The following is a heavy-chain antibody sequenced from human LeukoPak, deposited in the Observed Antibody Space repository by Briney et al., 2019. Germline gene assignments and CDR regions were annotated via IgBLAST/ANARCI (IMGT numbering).Heavy chain of an antibody. CDR1: GFTFNSYT. CDR2: ISGSGSST. Sequence: GGSLRLSCAASGFTFNSYTMSWVRQAPGKGLEWVSTISGSGSSTYYADSVKGRFTISRDNSKNRLYLQMNSLRAEDTAVYYCAKRPRGNYLDPFDYWGQGTLVTVSS. J-gene: IGHJ4*02. V-gene: IGHV3-23*01. D-gene: IGHD3-10*01. CDR3: AKRPRGNYLDPFDY.